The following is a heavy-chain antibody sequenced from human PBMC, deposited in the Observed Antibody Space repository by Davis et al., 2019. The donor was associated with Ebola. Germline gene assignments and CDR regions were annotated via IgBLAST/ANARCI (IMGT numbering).Heavy chain of an antibody. CDR2: IYPSGTT. D-gene: IGHD1-26*01. Sequence: SETLSLTCAVSGVSVRSRDWWSWVRQPPGKGLEWIGEIYPSGTTNYSPSLKSRVTISLDNSKNQFSLTLTSVTAADTAVYFCARVLAGTFGGKSDWGQGTLVTVSS. J-gene: IGHJ4*02. CDR3: ARVLAGTFGGKSD. V-gene: IGHV4-4*02. CDR1: GVSVRSRDW.